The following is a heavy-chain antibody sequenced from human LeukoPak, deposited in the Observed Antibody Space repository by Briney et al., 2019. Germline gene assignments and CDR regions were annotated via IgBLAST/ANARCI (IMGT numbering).Heavy chain of an antibody. Sequence: PPETLSLTCAVSGGSISSGGYSWSWIRQPPGKGLEWIGYIYHSGSTYYNPSLKSRVTISVDRSKNQFSLKLSSVTAADTAVYYCARVSCSGGSCYSSWFDPWGQGTLVTVSS. CDR3: ARVSCSGGSCYSSWFDP. D-gene: IGHD2-15*01. CDR2: IYHSGST. CDR1: GGSISSGGYS. V-gene: IGHV4-30-2*01. J-gene: IGHJ5*02.